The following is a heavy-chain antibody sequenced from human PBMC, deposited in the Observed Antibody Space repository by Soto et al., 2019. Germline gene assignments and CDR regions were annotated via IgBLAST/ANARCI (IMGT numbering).Heavy chain of an antibody. V-gene: IGHV1-69*06. Sequence: SVKVSCKASGGTFSSYAISWVRQAPGQGLEWMGGIIPIFGTANYAQKFQGRVTITADKSTSTAYMELSSLRSEDTAAYYCASHIAAAVKSGLYYYYGMDVWGQGTTVTVSS. CDR3: ASHIAAAVKSGLYYYYGMDV. CDR1: GGTFSSYA. D-gene: IGHD6-13*01. CDR2: IIPIFGTA. J-gene: IGHJ6*02.